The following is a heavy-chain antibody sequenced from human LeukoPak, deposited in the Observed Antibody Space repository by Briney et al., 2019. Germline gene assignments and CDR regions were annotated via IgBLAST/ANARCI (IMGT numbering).Heavy chain of an antibody. D-gene: IGHD3-10*01. J-gene: IGHJ5*02. Sequence: SETLALTCTVSGGSISSYYWSWIRQPAGQGLEWIERIYSSGSTDYNSSLKSRVTMSVDTSKNQFSLKLSSVTAADTAVYYCARGAYGSGSTNWFDPWGQGTLVTVSS. CDR3: ARGAYGSGSTNWFDP. CDR1: GGSISSYY. CDR2: IYSSGST. V-gene: IGHV4-4*07.